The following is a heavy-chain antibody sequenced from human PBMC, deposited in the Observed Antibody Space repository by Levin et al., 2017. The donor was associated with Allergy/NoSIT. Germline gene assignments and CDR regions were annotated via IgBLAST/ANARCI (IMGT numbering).Heavy chain of an antibody. J-gene: IGHJ4*02. CDR2: ISGSGGST. Sequence: GGSLRLSCAASGFTFSSYAMSWVRQAPGKGLEWVSAISGSGGSTYYADSVKGRFTISRDNSKNTLYLQMNSLRAEDTAVYYCAKRAVLWFGELSQNPIDYWGQGTLVTVSS. CDR3: AKRAVLWFGELSQNPIDY. V-gene: IGHV3-23*01. CDR1: GFTFSSYA. D-gene: IGHD3-10*01.